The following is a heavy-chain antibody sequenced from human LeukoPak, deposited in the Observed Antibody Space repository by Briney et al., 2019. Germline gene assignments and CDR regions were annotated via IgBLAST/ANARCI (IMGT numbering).Heavy chain of an antibody. CDR1: GGSISSSSYY. Sequence: SETLSLTCTVSGGSISSSSYYWGWIRQPPGKGLEWSGNIYYSGNTYYSSSLKSRLTMSVDTSKNQISLKLSSVTAADTAVYYCARRSIIVHVFDIWGQGTMVTVSS. CDR3: ARRSIIVHVFDI. V-gene: IGHV4-39*01. J-gene: IGHJ3*02. CDR2: IYYSGNT. D-gene: IGHD2-15*01.